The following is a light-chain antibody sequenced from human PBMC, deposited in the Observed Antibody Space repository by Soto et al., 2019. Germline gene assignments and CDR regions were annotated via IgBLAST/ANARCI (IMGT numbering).Light chain of an antibody. CDR3: QQYTDCPPT. V-gene: IGKV3-15*01. CDR2: ETS. J-gene: IGKJ1*01. CDR1: QSVGDN. Sequence: ETVMTQSPATLSVSPGERATLSCRASQSVGDNLAWYQQKPGQAPRLLIYETSTRATGIPVRFSGSGSGPDFTLTISILQSEDFAVYYCQQYTDCPPTFGQGTNVEVK.